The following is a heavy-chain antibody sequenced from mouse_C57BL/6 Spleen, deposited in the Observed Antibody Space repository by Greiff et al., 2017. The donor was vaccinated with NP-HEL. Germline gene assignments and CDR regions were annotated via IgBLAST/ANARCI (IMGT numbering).Heavy chain of an antibody. CDR3: ARAIYYGSPWFAY. J-gene: IGHJ2*01. CDR1: GYTFTDYY. Sequence: VQLQQSGPVLVKPGASVKMSCKASGYTFTDYYMNWVKQSHGKSLEWIGVINPYNGGTSYNQKFKGKATLTVDKSSSTAYMELNSLTSEDSAVYYCARAIYYGSPWFAYWGQGTTLTVSS. D-gene: IGHD1-1*01. V-gene: IGHV1-19*01. CDR2: INPYNGGT.